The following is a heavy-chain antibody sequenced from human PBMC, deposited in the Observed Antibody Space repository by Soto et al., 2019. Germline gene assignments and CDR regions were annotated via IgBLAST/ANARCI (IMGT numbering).Heavy chain of an antibody. J-gene: IGHJ4*02. CDR1: SGSITSSGYY. Sequence: QVRLQESGPGLVKPSQTLSLTCTVSSGSITSSGYYWSWIRQHPGKGLEWIGYIYYRGDTFYNPSLKSRVSISIDTSKNQFSLKLNSVTAADTAIYYCAREGSYWGQGTLVTVSS. CDR2: IYYRGDT. CDR3: AREGSY. V-gene: IGHV4-31*03.